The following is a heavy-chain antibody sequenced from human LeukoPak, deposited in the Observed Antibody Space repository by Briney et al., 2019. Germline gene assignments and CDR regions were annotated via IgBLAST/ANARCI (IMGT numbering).Heavy chain of an antibody. CDR2: IRYDGSNK. D-gene: IGHD6-19*01. J-gene: IGHJ4*02. V-gene: IGHV3-30*02. CDR1: GFTFSSYG. Sequence: PGGSLRLSCAASGFTFSSYGMHWVRQAPGKGLEWVAFIRYDGSNKYYADSVKGRFTISRDNSKNTLYLQMNSLRAEDTAVYYCARVVGYSSGWPHHFDYWGQGTLVTVSS. CDR3: ARVVGYSSGWPHHFDY.